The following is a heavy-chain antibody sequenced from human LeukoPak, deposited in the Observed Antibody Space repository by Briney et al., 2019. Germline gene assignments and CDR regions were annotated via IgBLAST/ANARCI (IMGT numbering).Heavy chain of an antibody. CDR3: VTPRSWELSDMAV. CDR1: GYSITTNYY. J-gene: IGHJ6*03. Sequence: PSETLSLTCTVSGYSITTNYYWAWIRQSPGTGLEWIGSVYHNGETYYNPSLKSRVIISVDTSKHEFSLRLPSVTAADTAVYYCVTPRSWELSDMAVWGKGTTVIVSS. D-gene: IGHD1-26*01. CDR2: VYHNGET. V-gene: IGHV4-38-2*02.